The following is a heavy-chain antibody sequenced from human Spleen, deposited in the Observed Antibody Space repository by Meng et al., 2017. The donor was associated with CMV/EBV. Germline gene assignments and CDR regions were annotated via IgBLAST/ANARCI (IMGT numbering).Heavy chain of an antibody. V-gene: IGHV4-39*07. CDR2: MYYRGTT. CDR1: GGSISSSSFY. J-gene: IGHJ4*02. CDR3: ARGGRIVGATLPDY. D-gene: IGHD1-26*01. Sequence: ESLRLSCTVSGGSISSSSFYWGWIRQPPGKGLEWIGSMYYRGTTYYNPSLKSRVTISADMSKNQFSLKLSPVTAADTAVYYCARGGRIVGATLPDYWGQGTLVTVSS.